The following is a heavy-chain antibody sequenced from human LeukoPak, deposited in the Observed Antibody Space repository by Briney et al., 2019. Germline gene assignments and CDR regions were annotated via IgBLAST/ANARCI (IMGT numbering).Heavy chain of an antibody. V-gene: IGHV5-51*01. CDR3: ARHRGYYFDY. D-gene: IGHD6-13*01. CDR1: GYSFTNYW. CDR2: LYHGDSDA. Sequence: GESLKISCKGSGYSFTNYWIGWVRQMPGKGLEWMGILYHGDSDARYSLSFQGQVTISADKSISTAYLQWSSLKASDTAMYYCARHRGYYFDYWGQGTLVTVSS. J-gene: IGHJ4*02.